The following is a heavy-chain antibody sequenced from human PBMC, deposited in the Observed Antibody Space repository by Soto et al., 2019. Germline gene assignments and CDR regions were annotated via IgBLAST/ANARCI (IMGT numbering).Heavy chain of an antibody. V-gene: IGHV4-31*03. Sequence: SETLSLTCTVSGGSISSGGYYWSWIRHHPGKGLEWIGYIYYIGSTYYNPSLKSRVTISVDTSKNQFSLKLSSVTAAETAVYYCARATYYDSSGYLYYFDYWGPGPLVTVSS. J-gene: IGHJ4*02. CDR1: GGSISSGGYY. CDR2: IYYIGST. CDR3: ARATYYDSSGYLYYFDY. D-gene: IGHD3-22*01.